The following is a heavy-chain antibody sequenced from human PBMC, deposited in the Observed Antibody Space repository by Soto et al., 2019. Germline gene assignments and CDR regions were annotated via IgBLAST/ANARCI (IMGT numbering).Heavy chain of an antibody. V-gene: IGHV1-8*01. Sequence: GASVKVSCKASGYTFTSYDINWVRQATRQGLEWMGWMNPNSGNTGYAQKFQGRVIMTRNTSISTAYMELSSLRSEDTAVYYCASNHYDYIWGSYRNDYWGQGTLVTVSS. J-gene: IGHJ4*02. CDR2: MNPNSGNT. D-gene: IGHD3-16*02. CDR1: GYTFTSYD. CDR3: ASNHYDYIWGSYRNDY.